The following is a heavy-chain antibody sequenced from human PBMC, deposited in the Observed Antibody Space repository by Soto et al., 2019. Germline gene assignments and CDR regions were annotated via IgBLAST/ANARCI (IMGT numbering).Heavy chain of an antibody. CDR2: ILYSGST. J-gene: IGHJ4*02. V-gene: IGHV4-59*08. D-gene: IGHD6-13*01. CDR3: ARQRAAAGTPRFDF. Sequence: SETLSLTCTVSGGSISPYFWSWIRQPPGKGLEWIGYILYSGSTNYNPSLKSRVTMSVDTSKNHFSLKLSSVTAADTAMYYCARQRAAAGTPRFDFWGQGTLVTVSS. CDR1: GGSISPYF.